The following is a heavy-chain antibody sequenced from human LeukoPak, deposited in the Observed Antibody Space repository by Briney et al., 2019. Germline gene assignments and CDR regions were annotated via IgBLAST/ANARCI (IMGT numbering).Heavy chain of an antibody. D-gene: IGHD1-20*01. Sequence: SETLSLTCTVSGGSISSYYWSWIRQPPGKGLEWIGYFFYSGSTNYNPSLKSRVTTSVDTSKNQFSLKLSSVTAADTAVYYCASGITGTTGLFDYWGQGTLVTVSS. CDR3: ASGITGTTGLFDY. CDR1: GGSISSYY. CDR2: FFYSGST. V-gene: IGHV4-59*01. J-gene: IGHJ4*02.